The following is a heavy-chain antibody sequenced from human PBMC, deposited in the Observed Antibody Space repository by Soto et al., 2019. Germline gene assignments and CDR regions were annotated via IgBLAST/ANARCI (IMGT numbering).Heavy chain of an antibody. D-gene: IGHD3-22*01. Sequence: PSETLSLTCTVSGGSISSYYWSWIRQPPGKGLEWIGYIYYSGSTTYHPSLKSRVTISVDTSKNQFSLNLTSVTAADTAVYCCARLGGYYQAFDQWGQGSLFTVSS. V-gene: IGHV4-59*08. CDR3: ARLGGYYQAFDQ. J-gene: IGHJ4*02. CDR1: GGSISSYY. CDR2: IYYSGST.